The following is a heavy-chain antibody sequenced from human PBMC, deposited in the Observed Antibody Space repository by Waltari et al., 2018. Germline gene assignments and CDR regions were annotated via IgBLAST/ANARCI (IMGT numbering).Heavy chain of an antibody. J-gene: IGHJ4*02. CDR2: IYHSGST. Sequence: QVQLQESGPGLVKPSETLSLTCAVSGYSISSGYYWGWIRQPPGKGLEWIGSIYHSGSTYYNPSLKRRVTISVDTSKNQFSLKLSSVTAADTAVYYCATSAQSYYDSSGYYPEFDYWGQGTLVTVSS. CDR1: GYSISSGYY. CDR3: ATSAQSYYDSSGYYPEFDY. D-gene: IGHD3-22*01. V-gene: IGHV4-38-2*01.